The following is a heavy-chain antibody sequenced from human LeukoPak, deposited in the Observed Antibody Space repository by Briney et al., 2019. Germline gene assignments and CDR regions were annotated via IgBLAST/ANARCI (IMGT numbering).Heavy chain of an antibody. CDR1: GGSISSGSYY. V-gene: IGHV4-61*02. CDR3: AGVSGYDWESFHDY. CDR2: IYTSGST. J-gene: IGHJ4*02. D-gene: IGHD5-12*01. Sequence: SRTLSLTCTVSGGSISSGSYYWSWIRQPAGKGLEWIGRIYTSGSTNYNPSLKSRVTISVDTSKNQFSLRLSSVTAANTAVYYCAGVSGYDWESFHDYWGQGILVTVSS.